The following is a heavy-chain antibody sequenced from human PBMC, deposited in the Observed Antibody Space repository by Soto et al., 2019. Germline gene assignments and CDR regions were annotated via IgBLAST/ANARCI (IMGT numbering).Heavy chain of an antibody. CDR2: IYYSGST. J-gene: IGHJ4*02. Sequence: QVQLQESGPGLVKPSETLSLTCTVSGGSVSSGSYYWSWIRQPPGKGLEWIGYIYYSGSTNYNPSLKSRVTISVDSSKNQFSLKPSSVTAADTAVYYCAGYCSGGSCYSGYWGQGTLVTVSS. D-gene: IGHD2-15*01. CDR3: AGYCSGGSCYSGY. V-gene: IGHV4-61*01. CDR1: GGSVSSGSYY.